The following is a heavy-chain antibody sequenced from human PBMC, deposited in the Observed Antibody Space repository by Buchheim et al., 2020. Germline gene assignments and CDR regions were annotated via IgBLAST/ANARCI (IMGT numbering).Heavy chain of an antibody. CDR1: GGSISSSSYY. CDR3: ATLAAAGIPTTFDY. Sequence: QLQLQESGPGLVKPSETLSLTCTVSGGSISSSSYYWGWIRQPPGKGLEWIGSIYNSGSTYYNPSLKSRVTISVDTSKNQFSLKLSSVTAADTAVYYCATLAAAGIPTTFDYWGQGTL. CDR2: IYNSGST. J-gene: IGHJ4*02. V-gene: IGHV4-39*07. D-gene: IGHD6-13*01.